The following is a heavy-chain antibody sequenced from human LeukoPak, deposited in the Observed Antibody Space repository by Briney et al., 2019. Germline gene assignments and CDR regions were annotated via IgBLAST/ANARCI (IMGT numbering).Heavy chain of an antibody. Sequence: PSQTLSLTCTVSGGSISSGGYYWSWIRQPPGKGLEWIGYIYYSGSTNYNPSLKSRVTISVDTSKNQFSLKLSSVTAADTAVYYCARDTNGYSYAYGMDVWGQGTTVTVSS. J-gene: IGHJ6*02. CDR3: ARDTNGYSYAYGMDV. V-gene: IGHV4-61*08. D-gene: IGHD5-18*01. CDR1: GGSISSGGYY. CDR2: IYYSGST.